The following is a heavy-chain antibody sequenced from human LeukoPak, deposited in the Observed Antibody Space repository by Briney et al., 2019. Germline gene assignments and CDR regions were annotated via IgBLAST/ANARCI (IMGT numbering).Heavy chain of an antibody. J-gene: IGHJ4*02. CDR3: AKRSGSSGYYTLFDY. CDR2: ISGSGGST. CDR1: GFTFNSYA. Sequence: PGGSLRLSCAASGFTFNSYAMNWVRQAPGKGLEWVSGISGSGGSTDYADSVKGRFTISRDNSKNTVYMQMSSLRAEDTAVYYCAKRSGSSGYYTLFDYWGQGTLVTVSS. V-gene: IGHV3-23*01. D-gene: IGHD3-22*01.